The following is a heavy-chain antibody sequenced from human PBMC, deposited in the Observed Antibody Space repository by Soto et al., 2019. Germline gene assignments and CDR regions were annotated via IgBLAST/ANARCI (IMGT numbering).Heavy chain of an antibody. Sequence: PGESLKISCNASGYIFTNYWIGWVRQMPGKGLEWMGIIYPGDSDTRYSPSFEGQVTISADKSITTAYLQWTSLKASDTAIYFCARRARGNWALDYWGQGTQVTSPQ. V-gene: IGHV5-51*01. CDR3: ARRARGNWALDY. CDR2: IYPGDSDT. D-gene: IGHD3-16*01. CDR1: GYIFTNYW. J-gene: IGHJ4*02.